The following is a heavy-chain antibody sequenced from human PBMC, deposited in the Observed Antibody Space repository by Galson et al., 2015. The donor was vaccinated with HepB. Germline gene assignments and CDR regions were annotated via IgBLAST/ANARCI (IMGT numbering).Heavy chain of an antibody. CDR3: ARGSVRRDGYNFVAIFDY. CDR1: GDSVSTYSAA. V-gene: IGHV6-1*01. CDR2: TFYRSKWDN. J-gene: IGHJ4*02. Sequence: CAIAGDSVSTYSAAWHWIRQSPSTGLEWLGRTFYRSKWDNNYAVSVKIRITINPDTSKNQFSLQLNSVTPEDTAVYYCARGSVRRDGYNFVAIFDYWGQGTLVTVSS. D-gene: IGHD5-24*01.